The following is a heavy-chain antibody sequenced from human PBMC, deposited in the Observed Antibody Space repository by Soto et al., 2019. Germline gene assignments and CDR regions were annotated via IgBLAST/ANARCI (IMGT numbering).Heavy chain of an antibody. CDR3: ARDHYIVVVPDALSLDGSFDY. CDR2: INAGNGNT. Sequence: ASVKVSCKASGYTFTSYAMLWVRQAPGQRLEWMGWINAGNGNTKYSQKFQGRVTITRDTSASTAYMELSSLRSEDTAVYYCARDHYIVVVPDALSLDGSFDYWGQGTLVTV. J-gene: IGHJ4*02. CDR1: GYTFTSYA. V-gene: IGHV1-3*01. D-gene: IGHD2-2*01.